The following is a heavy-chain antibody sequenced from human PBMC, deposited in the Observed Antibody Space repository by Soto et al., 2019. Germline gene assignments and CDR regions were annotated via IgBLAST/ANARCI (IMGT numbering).Heavy chain of an antibody. CDR3: ARDSYYYGSGSYLDY. V-gene: IGHV1-2*04. D-gene: IGHD3-10*01. Sequence: GASVKVSCKASGYTFTGYYMHWVRQAPGQGLEWMGWINPNSGGTNYAQKFQGWVTMTRDTSISTAYMELSRLRSDDTAVYYCARDSYYYGSGSYLDYWGQGTLVTVSS. CDR2: INPNSGGT. J-gene: IGHJ4*02. CDR1: GYTFTGYY.